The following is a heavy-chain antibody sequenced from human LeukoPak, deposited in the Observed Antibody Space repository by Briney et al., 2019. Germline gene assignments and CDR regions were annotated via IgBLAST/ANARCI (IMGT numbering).Heavy chain of an antibody. V-gene: IGHV3-7*01. J-gene: IGHJ5*02. CDR2: INKDGGVK. CDR3: ASLEMATTSWFDP. D-gene: IGHD5-24*01. CDR1: GFTFNSFW. Sequence: PGGSLRLSCTDSGFTFNSFWVNWVRQAPGKGLEWVANINKDGGVKQYLGSVRGRFTISRDNAKNSVYLQMNSLRAEDTAVYYCASLEMATTSWFDPWGQGTLVTVSS.